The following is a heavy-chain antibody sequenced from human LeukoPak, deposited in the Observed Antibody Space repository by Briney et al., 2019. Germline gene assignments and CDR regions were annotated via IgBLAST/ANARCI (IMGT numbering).Heavy chain of an antibody. D-gene: IGHD3-9*01. Sequence: PGGSLRLSCAASGFTFSSYWMSWVRQAPGKGLEWVANINQDGSEKYYADSVKGRFTISRDNAKNTLYLQMNSLRAEDTAVYYCARDLSVALTYYDILTGLGWFDLWGQGTLVTVSS. J-gene: IGHJ5*02. CDR1: GFTFSSYW. V-gene: IGHV3-7*01. CDR2: INQDGSEK. CDR3: ARDLSVALTYYDILTGLGWFDL.